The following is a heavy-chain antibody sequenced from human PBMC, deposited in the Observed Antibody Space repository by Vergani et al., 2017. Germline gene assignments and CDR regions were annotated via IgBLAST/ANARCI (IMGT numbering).Heavy chain of an antibody. D-gene: IGHD5-24*01. CDR1: GGSISSYY. CDR2: IYYSGST. V-gene: IGHV4-59*01. Sequence: QVQLQESGPGLVKPSETLSLTCIVSGGSISSYYWSWIRQPPGKGLEWIGYIYYSGSTNYNPSLKSRVTISVDTSKNQFSLKLSSVTAADTAVYYCARGRTPEMATIGHYFDYWGQGTLVTVSS. J-gene: IGHJ4*02. CDR3: ARGRTPEMATIGHYFDY.